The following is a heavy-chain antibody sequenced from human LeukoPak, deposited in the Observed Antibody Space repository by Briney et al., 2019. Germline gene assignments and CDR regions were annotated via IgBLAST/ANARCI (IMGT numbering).Heavy chain of an antibody. CDR2: IRYDGSNK. CDR3: ASSRGPSGYDSEYFQH. J-gene: IGHJ1*01. Sequence: GGSLRLSCAASGFTFSSYGMHWVRQAPGKGLEWVAFIRYDGSNKYYADSVKGRFTISRDNSKNTLYLQMNSLRAEDTAVYYCASSRGPSGYDSEYFQHWGQGTLVTVSS. V-gene: IGHV3-30*02. CDR1: GFTFSSYG. D-gene: IGHD5-12*01.